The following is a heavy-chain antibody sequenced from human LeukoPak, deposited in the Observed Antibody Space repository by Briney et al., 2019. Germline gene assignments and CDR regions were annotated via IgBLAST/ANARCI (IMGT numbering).Heavy chain of an antibody. CDR2: IKQDGSEK. J-gene: IGHJ4*02. V-gene: IGHV3-7*01. Sequence: PGGSLRLSCAASGFTFSNYWMNWVRQAPGKGLEWVANIKQDGSEKYYVDSVKGRFTISRDNAKNSLYLQMNSLRAEDTAVYYCATMSGESMIVLAVFDYWAREPWSPSPQ. CDR1: GFTFSNYW. CDR3: ATMSGESMIVLAVFDY. D-gene: IGHD3-22*01.